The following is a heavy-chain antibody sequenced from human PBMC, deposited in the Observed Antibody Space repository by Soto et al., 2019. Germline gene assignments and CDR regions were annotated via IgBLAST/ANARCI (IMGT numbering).Heavy chain of an antibody. D-gene: IGHD6-6*01. CDR2: ISGYNGDT. CDR1: AYTFTSFG. CDR3: ARDKPQQIVGYNYYYGMDV. J-gene: IGHJ6*02. Sequence: AGVPGSCPASAYTFTSFGVIWVRPVPGQGLEWMGWISGYNGDTDYAQKFQGRVTMTTDRYTSTAYMEVRSLRSDDRAVYYCARDKPQQIVGYNYYYGMDVWGQGTTVTV. V-gene: IGHV1-18*04.